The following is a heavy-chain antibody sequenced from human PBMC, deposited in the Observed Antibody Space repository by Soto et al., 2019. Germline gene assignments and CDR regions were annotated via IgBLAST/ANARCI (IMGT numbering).Heavy chain of an antibody. J-gene: IGHJ4*01. D-gene: IGHD2-2*01. CDR3: ARGRGFCSSTTCRGYFDC. Sequence: SEILSLTCTVSGDSISSYYWSWIRQPPGKGLEWIGYIYKSGSTNYNPSLKSRVTISVDTSKNQFSLKLTSVTAADTAVYYCARGRGFCSSTTCRGYFDCWGQGALVTVSS. CDR1: GDSISSYY. CDR2: IYKSGST. V-gene: IGHV4-59*01.